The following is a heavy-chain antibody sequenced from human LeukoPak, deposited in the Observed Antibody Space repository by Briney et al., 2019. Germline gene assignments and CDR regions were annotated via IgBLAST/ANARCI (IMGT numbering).Heavy chain of an antibody. V-gene: IGHV3-48*01. Sequence: PGGSLRLSCAASGFTFSSYSMDWVRQAPGKGLEWVSYISSSSSTIYYADSVRGRFTISRDTSKNMVFLQMNSLRVEDTAVYYCARGIDYWGQGTLVTVSS. J-gene: IGHJ4*02. CDR3: ARGIDY. CDR2: ISSSSSTI. CDR1: GFTFSSYS.